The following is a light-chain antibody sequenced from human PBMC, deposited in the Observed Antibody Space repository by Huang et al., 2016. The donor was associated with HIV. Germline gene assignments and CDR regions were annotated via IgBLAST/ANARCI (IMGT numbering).Light chain of an antibody. CDR1: QSLLFRSNNKNC. V-gene: IGKV4-1*01. CDR2: WAS. Sequence: IVMTQSPDSLAVSLGETATINCKSSQSLLFRSNNKNCLAWYQQKPGQPPTLLMSWASTRGSGVPSRVSGGGYGTDFTLTISSLQAEDVAVYFCQQYFDVPWTFGRGTKVEIK. CDR3: QQYFDVPWT. J-gene: IGKJ1*01.